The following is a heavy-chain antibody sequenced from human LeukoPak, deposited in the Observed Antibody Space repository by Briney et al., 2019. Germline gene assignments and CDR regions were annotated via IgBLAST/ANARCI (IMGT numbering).Heavy chain of an antibody. J-gene: IGHJ4*02. CDR3: ARDGDYGTGSYYRGCIES. CDR2: IHPRRGDT. Sequence: ASVKVSCKTSGYSFTAFYIHWVRQAPGQGLEWMGWIHPRRGDTNYAQKFQGRVTMTRDTSISTAYLDLSSLRSDDTAVYYCARDGDYGTGSYYRGCIESWGQGTPVTVSP. D-gene: IGHD3-10*01. V-gene: IGHV1-2*02. CDR1: GYSFTAFY.